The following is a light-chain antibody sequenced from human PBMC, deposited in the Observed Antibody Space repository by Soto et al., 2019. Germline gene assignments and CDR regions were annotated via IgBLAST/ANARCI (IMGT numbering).Light chain of an antibody. V-gene: IGKV3-20*01. Sequence: GLSQSPCTLSLSPWESATLSCRASQIVNTFYLAWYQQKPGQPPRLLIYGASSRATGVPDRFSASGSATDFSLTIRRLEPEDSAVYYCQQFGSSGPLTVGGGTKVDIK. CDR3: QQFGSSGPLT. CDR1: QIVNTFY. CDR2: GAS. J-gene: IGKJ4*01.